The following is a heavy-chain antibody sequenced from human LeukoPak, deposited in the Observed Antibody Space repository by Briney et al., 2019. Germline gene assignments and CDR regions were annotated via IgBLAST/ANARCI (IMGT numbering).Heavy chain of an antibody. CDR2: INPNGITT. J-gene: IGHJ4*02. CDR3: ARDFAGDRDY. Sequence: GGSLRLSCAASGFIFRNYWMHWVRQAPGKGLVWVARINPNGITTTYTDSVKGRFTISRDNAKNTLYLQMNSLRVEDTAVYYCARDFAGDRDYWGQGTLVTVSS. V-gene: IGHV3-74*01. D-gene: IGHD4-17*01. CDR1: GFIFRNYW.